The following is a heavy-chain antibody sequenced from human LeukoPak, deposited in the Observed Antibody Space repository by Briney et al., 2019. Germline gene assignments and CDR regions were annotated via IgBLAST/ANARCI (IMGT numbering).Heavy chain of an antibody. J-gene: IGHJ4*02. V-gene: IGHV3-30*18. CDR1: GFTFSSYG. D-gene: IGHD4-17*01. Sequence: PGGSLRLSCAASGFTFSSYGMHWVRQAPGKGLEWVAVISYDGSNKYYADSVKGRFTFSRDNSKNTLYLQMNSLRAEDTAVYYCAKVLHDYGDYADYWGQGTLVTVSS. CDR2: ISYDGSNK. CDR3: AKVLHDYGDYADY.